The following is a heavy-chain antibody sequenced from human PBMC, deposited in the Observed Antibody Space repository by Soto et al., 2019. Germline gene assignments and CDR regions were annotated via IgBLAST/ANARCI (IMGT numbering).Heavy chain of an antibody. CDR3: PRGSSGPGFDP. Sequence: QVQLMQSGVEVKEPGASVKVSCKASGYTFTSNDITWVRQAPGQGLEWMGWINVNSGSTKYAQNLQGRVTLTTDISTSTAYMDLRSLRSDDTAVYYCPRGSSGPGFDPWGQGTLVTVSS. CDR1: GYTFTSND. D-gene: IGHD3-22*01. V-gene: IGHV1-18*01. J-gene: IGHJ5*02. CDR2: INVNSGST.